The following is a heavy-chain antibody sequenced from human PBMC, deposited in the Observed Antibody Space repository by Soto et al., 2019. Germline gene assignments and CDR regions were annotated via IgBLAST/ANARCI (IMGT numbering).Heavy chain of an antibody. CDR2: ISGSGDSA. V-gene: IGHV3-23*01. CDR3: GKERRGSGWSVCNY. D-gene: IGHD6-19*01. J-gene: IGHJ4*02. CDR1: GFTFRDYA. Sequence: VQLLESGGGLIQPGGSLRLSCAASGFTFRDYAMNWVRQAPGKGLEWVSDISGSGDSARHADSVKGRFTISRDNSRNTLYLQMNSLRVDDPAVYYCGKERRGSGWSVCNYWGQGTLVTVSS.